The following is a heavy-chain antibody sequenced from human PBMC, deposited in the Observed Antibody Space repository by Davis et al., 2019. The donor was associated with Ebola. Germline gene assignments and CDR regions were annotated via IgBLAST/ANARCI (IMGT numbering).Heavy chain of an antibody. V-gene: IGHV3-7*01. J-gene: IGHJ6*04. CDR2: IKQDGSEK. D-gene: IGHD3-9*01. CDR1: GFTFSSYW. CDR3: ARGSGGYFDWLLSLVPQDYYYGMDV. Sequence: GESLKISCAASGFTFSSYWMSWVRQAPGKGLEWVANIKQDGSEKYYVDSVKGRFTISRDNAKNSLYLQMNSLRAEDTAVYYCARGSGGYFDWLLSLVPQDYYYGMDVWGKGTTVTVSS.